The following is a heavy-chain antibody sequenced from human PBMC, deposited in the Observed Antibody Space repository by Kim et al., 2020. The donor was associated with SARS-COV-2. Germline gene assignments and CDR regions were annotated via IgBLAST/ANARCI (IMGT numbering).Heavy chain of an antibody. Sequence: SETLSLTCTVSGGSISSSSYYWGWIRQPPGKGLEWIGSIYYSGSTYYNPSLKSRVTISVDTSKNQFSLKLSSVTAADTAVYYCASLHRYYDILTGPDYWGQGTLVTVSS. D-gene: IGHD3-9*01. V-gene: IGHV4-39*07. CDR3: ASLHRYYDILTGPDY. CDR1: GGSISSSSYY. CDR2: IYYSGST. J-gene: IGHJ4*02.